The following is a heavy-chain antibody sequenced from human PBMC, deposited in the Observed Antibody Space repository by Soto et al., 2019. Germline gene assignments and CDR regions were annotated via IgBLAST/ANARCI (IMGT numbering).Heavy chain of an antibody. CDR1: GFSFGDYA. Sequence: GGSLRLSCTASGFSFGDYAMSWFRQAPGKGLEWVGFIRSKTYGGTTDYAASVKGRFTISRDDSKSIAYLQMNSLKTEDTAVYFCSRVPRGKYGLDYFDYWGQGTLVTVSS. CDR3: SRVPRGKYGLDYFDY. V-gene: IGHV3-49*03. J-gene: IGHJ4*02. D-gene: IGHD3-10*01. CDR2: IRSKTYGGTT.